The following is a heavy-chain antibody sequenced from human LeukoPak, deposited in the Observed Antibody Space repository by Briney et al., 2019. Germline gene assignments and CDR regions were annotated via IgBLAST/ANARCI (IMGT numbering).Heavy chain of an antibody. J-gene: IGHJ6*03. CDR2: ITGGSTTI. CDR1: GFTFRSYN. Sequence: GGSLRLSCAASGFTFRSYNMNWVRQAPGKGLEWVSYITGGSTTIYYADSVKGRFTISRDNAKNSLYLQMNSLRAEDTAVYYCARAGVAAAGNAFYYYYYYMDVWGKGTTVTVSS. D-gene: IGHD6-13*01. V-gene: IGHV3-48*01. CDR3: ARAGVAAAGNAFYYYYYYMDV.